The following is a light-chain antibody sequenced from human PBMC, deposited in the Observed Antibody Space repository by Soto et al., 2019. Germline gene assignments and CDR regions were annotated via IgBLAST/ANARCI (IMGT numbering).Light chain of an antibody. Sequence: NFMLTQPHSVSESPGKTVTISCTRSSGDIASNYVQWFQQRPGSSPTTVIYENKQRPSEVPDRFSGSIDSSSNSASLTISGLTTEDEADYYCQSSDDSDHWVFGGGIKLTVL. CDR2: ENK. CDR3: QSSDDSDHWV. J-gene: IGLJ3*02. V-gene: IGLV6-57*01. CDR1: SGDIASNY.